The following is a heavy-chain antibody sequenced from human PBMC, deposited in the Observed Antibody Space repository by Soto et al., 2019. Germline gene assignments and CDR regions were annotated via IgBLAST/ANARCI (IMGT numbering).Heavy chain of an antibody. V-gene: IGHV3-21*01. J-gene: IGHJ6*02. Sequence: GGSLRLSCAAPGFTFSSYSMNWVRQAPGKGLEWVSSISSSSSYIYYADSVKGRFTISRDNAKNSLYLQMNSLRAEDTAVYYCARARSSDYGMDVWGQGTTVTVSS. D-gene: IGHD6-25*01. CDR2: ISSSSSYI. CDR1: GFTFSSYS. CDR3: ARARSSDYGMDV.